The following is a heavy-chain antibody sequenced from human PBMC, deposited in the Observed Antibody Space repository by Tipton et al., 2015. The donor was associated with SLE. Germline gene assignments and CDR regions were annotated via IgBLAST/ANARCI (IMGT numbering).Heavy chain of an antibody. CDR1: GFTFSSYG. CDR3: ARGKVGATIGDY. J-gene: IGHJ4*02. CDR2: IRYDGSNK. Sequence: RSLRLSCAASGFTFSSYGMHWVRQAPGKGLEWVAFIRYDGSNKYYADSVKGRFTISRDNSKNTLYLQMNSLRAEDTAVYYCARGKVGATIGDYWGQGTLVTVSS. V-gene: IGHV3-33*08. D-gene: IGHD1-26*01.